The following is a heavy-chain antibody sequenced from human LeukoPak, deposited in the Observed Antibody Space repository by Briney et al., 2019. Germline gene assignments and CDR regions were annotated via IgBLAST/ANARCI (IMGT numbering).Heavy chain of an antibody. J-gene: IGHJ4*02. D-gene: IGHD7-27*01. CDR3: VRLTGAEFDY. CDR1: GFXFSSYW. V-gene: IGHV3-74*01. CDR2: INSHGSST. Sequence: PGGSLRLSCAASGFXFSSYWLHWVRQVPGKGLVWVSGINSHGSSTSYADSVKGRFIISRDNAKNTLHLQMNSLRAEDTAVYYCVRLTGAEFDYWGQGTLVTVSS.